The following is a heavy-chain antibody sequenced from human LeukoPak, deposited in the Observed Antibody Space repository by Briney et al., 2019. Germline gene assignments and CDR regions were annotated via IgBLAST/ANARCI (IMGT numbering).Heavy chain of an antibody. D-gene: IGHD2-15*01. Sequence: SETLSLTCTVSGGSISSSSYYWGWIRQPPGKGLEWIGSIYYSGSTYYNPSLKSRVTISVDTSKNQFSLKLSSVTAAVTAVYYCARDLGPPANWFDPWGQGTLVTVSS. J-gene: IGHJ5*02. CDR1: GGSISSSSYY. V-gene: IGHV4-39*07. CDR2: IYYSGST. CDR3: ARDLGPPANWFDP.